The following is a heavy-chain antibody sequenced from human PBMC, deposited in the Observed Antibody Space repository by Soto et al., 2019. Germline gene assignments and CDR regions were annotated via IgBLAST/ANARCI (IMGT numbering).Heavy chain of an antibody. CDR3: AREFYGSGAFNI. J-gene: IGHJ3*02. V-gene: IGHV3-30-3*01. D-gene: IGHD3-10*01. CDR2: ISYDGSNK. CDR1: GFTFSSYA. Sequence: QVQLVESGGGVVQPGRSLRLSCAASGFTFSSYAMHWVRQAPGKGLEWVAVISYDGSNKYYADSVKGRFTISRDNSKNTLYLQRNSLRAEDTAVYYCAREFYGSGAFNIWGQGTMVTVSS.